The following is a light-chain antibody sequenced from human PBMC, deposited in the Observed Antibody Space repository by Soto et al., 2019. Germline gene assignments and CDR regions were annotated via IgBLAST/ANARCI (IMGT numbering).Light chain of an antibody. Sequence: DIQMTQSPSTLSGSVGDRVTITCLASQTISSWLAWYQQKPGKAPKLLIYKASTLKSGVPSRFSGSGSGTEFTLTISSLQPDDFATYYCQHYNSYSEAFGQRTKVDI. CDR3: QHYNSYSEA. V-gene: IGKV1-5*03. CDR1: QTISSW. J-gene: IGKJ1*01. CDR2: KAS.